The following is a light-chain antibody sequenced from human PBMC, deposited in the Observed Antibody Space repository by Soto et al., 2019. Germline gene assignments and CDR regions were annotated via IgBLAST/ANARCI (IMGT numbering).Light chain of an antibody. CDR1: QSVYSNY. J-gene: IGKJ3*01. Sequence: EIVLTHSPGTLSLSPGEQATLSCRASQSVYSNYLAWYQQKPGQAPRLLIYGASSRAIGIPDRFSGSGSGTDFTLTINRLGPEDFAVYFCQQYGTSPLTFGPGTKVDI. CDR3: QQYGTSPLT. V-gene: IGKV3-20*01. CDR2: GAS.